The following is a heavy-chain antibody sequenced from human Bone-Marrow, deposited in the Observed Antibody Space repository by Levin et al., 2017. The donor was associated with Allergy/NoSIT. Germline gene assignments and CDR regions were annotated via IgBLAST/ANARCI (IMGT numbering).Heavy chain of an antibody. CDR3: AKKGRPITMIVVDSYFDR. V-gene: IGHV3-23*01. J-gene: IGHJ2*01. CDR1: GFTFSSYA. D-gene: IGHD3-22*01. CDR2: ISGSGGST. Sequence: GGSLRLSCAASGFTFSSYAMSWVRQAPGKGLEWVSAISGSGGSTYYADSVKGRFTISRDNSKNTLYLQMNSLRAEDTAVYYCAKKGRPITMIVVDSYFDRWGRGTLVTVSS.